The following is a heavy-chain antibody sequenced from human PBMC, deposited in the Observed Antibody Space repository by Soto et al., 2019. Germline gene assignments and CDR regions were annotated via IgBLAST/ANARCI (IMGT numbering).Heavy chain of an antibody. D-gene: IGHD4-17*01. CDR3: ARDTGATPNYYYYGMDV. V-gene: IGHV1-69*06. J-gene: IGHJ6*02. CDR1: GGTFSSYA. CDR2: IIPIFGTA. Sequence: SVKVSCKASGGTFSSYAISWVRQAPGQGLEWMGGIIPIFGTANYAQKFQGRVAITADKSTSTAYMELSSLRSEDTAVYYCARDTGATPNYYYYGMDVWGQGTTVTVSS.